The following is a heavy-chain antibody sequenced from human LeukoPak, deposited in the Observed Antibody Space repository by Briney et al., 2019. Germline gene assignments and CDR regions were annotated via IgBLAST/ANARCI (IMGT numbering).Heavy chain of an antibody. CDR2: VNPSGGST. V-gene: IGHV1-46*01. J-gene: IGHJ1*01. CDR3: ARDGGEEMATIAAEYFLL. Sequence: GASVTVSCKASGYTFTSYYMQWVRQAPGQGLEWMGIVNPSGGSTSYAQKFQGRVTMTRDTSTSTVYMELSSLRSEDTAVYYCARDGGEEMATIAAEYFLLWGQGTLVTVSS. D-gene: IGHD5-24*01. CDR1: GYTFTSYY.